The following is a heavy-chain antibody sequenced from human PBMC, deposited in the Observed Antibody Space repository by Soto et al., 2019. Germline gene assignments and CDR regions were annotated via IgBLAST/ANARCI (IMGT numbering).Heavy chain of an antibody. Sequence: GASVKVSCKASGYTFTSYYMHWVRQAPGQGLEWMGIINPSGGSTSYAQKFQGRVTMTRDTSTSTVYMELSSLRSEDTAVYYCARAGGRYSSRYYFDYWAREPWSPSPQ. D-gene: IGHD6-13*01. J-gene: IGHJ4*02. CDR1: GYTFTSYY. CDR2: INPSGGST. V-gene: IGHV1-46*01. CDR3: ARAGGRYSSRYYFDY.